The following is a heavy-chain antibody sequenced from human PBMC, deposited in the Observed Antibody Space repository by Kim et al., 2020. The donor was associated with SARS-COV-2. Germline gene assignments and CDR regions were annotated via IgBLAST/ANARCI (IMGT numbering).Heavy chain of an antibody. Sequence: GGSLRLSCAASGFTFSSYSMNWVRQAPGKGLEWVSSISSSSSYIYYADSVKGRFTISRDNAKNSLYLQMNSLRAEDTAVYYCARDGTMVRGVIVVYYYYMDVWGEGTTVTVSS. D-gene: IGHD3-10*01. J-gene: IGHJ6*03. CDR1: GFTFSSYS. V-gene: IGHV3-21*01. CDR3: ARDGTMVRGVIVVYYYYMDV. CDR2: ISSSSSYI.